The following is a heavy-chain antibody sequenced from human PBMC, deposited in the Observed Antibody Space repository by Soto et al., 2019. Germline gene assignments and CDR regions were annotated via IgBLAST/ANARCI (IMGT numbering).Heavy chain of an antibody. Sequence: DGSTKYYADSVKGRFTISRDNSKNTLYLQMNGLSAEDTAVYYCTRADLTVTLSVFDPWGQGTLVTVSS. D-gene: IGHD4-17*01. J-gene: IGHJ5*02. CDR3: TRADLTVTLSVFDP. V-gene: IGHV3-30-3*01. CDR2: DGSTK.